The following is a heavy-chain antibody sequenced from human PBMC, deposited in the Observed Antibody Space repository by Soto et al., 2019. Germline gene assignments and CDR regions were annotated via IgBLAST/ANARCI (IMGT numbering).Heavy chain of an antibody. V-gene: IGHV4-59*08. CDR1: SGSISSYY. CDR2: IFYSGST. CDR3: ARLYGLDAFDF. J-gene: IGHJ3*01. Sequence: SETLSLTCTVSSGSISSYYWSWIRQPPGKGLEWIGYIFYSGSTNYNPSLKSRVTISVDTSKNQFSLKLSSVTAADTAVYYCARLYGLDAFDFWGQGTMVTV. D-gene: IGHD3-16*02.